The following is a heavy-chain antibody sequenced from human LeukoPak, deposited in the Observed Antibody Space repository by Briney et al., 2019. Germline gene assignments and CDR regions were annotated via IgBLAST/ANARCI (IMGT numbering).Heavy chain of an antibody. CDR1: GFSFNIYA. Sequence: GGSLRLSCAASGFSFNIYAMSWVRQAPGKGLEWVAGVIGLSGATYYIDSVKGRFTISRDNSKNHSYLQMNSLRAEDTAIYYCAKDFISGDGKWDIDHWGQGTLVTVSS. J-gene: IGHJ4*02. V-gene: IGHV3-23*01. CDR3: AKDFISGDGKWDIDH. D-gene: IGHD1-26*01. CDR2: VIGLSGAT.